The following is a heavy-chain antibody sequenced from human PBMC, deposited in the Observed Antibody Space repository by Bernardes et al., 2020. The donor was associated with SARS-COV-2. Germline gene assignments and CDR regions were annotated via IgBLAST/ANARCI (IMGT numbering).Heavy chain of an antibody. CDR3: ATWHVVGYHDTSREYYYGSDV. V-gene: IGHV3-21*06. CDR2: ISGSGGFT. J-gene: IGHJ6*02. CDR1: GFNFRSYG. D-gene: IGHD2-15*01. Sequence: GGSLRLSCAASGFNFRSYGINWVRQAPGKGLEWVAFISGSGGFTYYADAVKGRFIISRDNAENSLYLQMSSLRAEDTAVYFCATWHVVGYHDTSREYYYGSDVWGQGTTVTVSS.